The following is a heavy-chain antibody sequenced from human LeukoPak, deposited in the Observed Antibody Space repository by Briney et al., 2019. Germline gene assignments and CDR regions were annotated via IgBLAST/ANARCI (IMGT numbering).Heavy chain of an antibody. CDR2: ISGSGGST. Sequence: GGSLRLSCAASGSTFSSYAMSWVRQAPRKGLEWVSAISGSGGSTYYADSVKGRFTISRDNSKNTLYLQMNSLRAEDTAAYYCAHVAGWAAAGTYYFDYWGRGTLVTVSS. V-gene: IGHV3-23*01. D-gene: IGHD6-13*01. CDR3: AHVAGWAAAGTYYFDY. CDR1: GSTFSSYA. J-gene: IGHJ4*02.